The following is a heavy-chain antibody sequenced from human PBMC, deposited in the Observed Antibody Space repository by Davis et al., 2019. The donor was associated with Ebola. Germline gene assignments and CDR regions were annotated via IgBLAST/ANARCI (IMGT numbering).Heavy chain of an antibody. Sequence: GESLKISCKGSGYTFTSYWIGWVRQMPGKGLEWLGIMYPGDSDIRYNPSFQGQVTMSADKSISTAYLQWSSLKASDTAMYYCARMVLVVYAPDDAFDIWGQGTMVTVSS. J-gene: IGHJ3*02. CDR3: ARMVLVVYAPDDAFDI. V-gene: IGHV5-51*01. CDR1: GYTFTSYW. D-gene: IGHD2-8*02. CDR2: MYPGDSDI.